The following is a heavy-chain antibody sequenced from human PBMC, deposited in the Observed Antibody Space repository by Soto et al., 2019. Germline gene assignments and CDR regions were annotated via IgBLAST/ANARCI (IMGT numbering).Heavy chain of an antibody. J-gene: IGHJ4*02. V-gene: IGHV1-69*06. Sequence: GASVKVSCKASGGTFSSYAISWVRQAPGQGLEWMGGIIPIFGTANYNPSLKSRVTISVDTSKNQFSLKLSSVTAADTAVYYCARGIYWGGPHDYWGQGTLVTVS. CDR2: IIPIFGTA. CDR1: GGTFSSYA. CDR3: ARGIYWGGPHDY. D-gene: IGHD5-12*01.